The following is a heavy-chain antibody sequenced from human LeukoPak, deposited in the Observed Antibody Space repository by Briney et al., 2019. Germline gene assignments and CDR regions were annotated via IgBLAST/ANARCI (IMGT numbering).Heavy chain of an antibody. CDR1: GFTFNSYG. D-gene: IGHD6-19*01. Sequence: QAGGSLRLSRAASGFTFNSYGMHWVRQAPGKGLEWVAVIWYDGSNKYYADSVKGRFTISRDNSKNTLYLQMNSLRAEDTAVYYCTSTSGWYEPIDYWGQGTLVTVSS. CDR2: IWYDGSNK. V-gene: IGHV3-33*08. J-gene: IGHJ4*02. CDR3: TSTSGWYEPIDY.